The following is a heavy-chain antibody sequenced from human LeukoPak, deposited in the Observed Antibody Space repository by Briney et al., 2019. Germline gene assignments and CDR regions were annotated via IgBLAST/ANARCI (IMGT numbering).Heavy chain of an antibody. D-gene: IGHD2-2*01. CDR1: GFTFSSYW. V-gene: IGHV3-74*01. J-gene: IGHJ4*02. CDR3: ARGDPKFTRLGYCGSTSCYKPGFDY. CDR2: INSDGSSI. Sequence: PGGSLRLSCAASGFTFSSYWMHWVRQAPGKGLVWVSRINSDGSSITYADSVKGRFTISRDNAKNTLYLQMNSLRAEDTAVYYCARGDPKFTRLGYCGSTSCYKPGFDYWGQGTLVTVSS.